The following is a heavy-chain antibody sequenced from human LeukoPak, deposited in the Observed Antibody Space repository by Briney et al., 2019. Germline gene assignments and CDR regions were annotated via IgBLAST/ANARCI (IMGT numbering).Heavy chain of an antibody. D-gene: IGHD5-18*01. Sequence: GGSLRLSCAASGFTFSSYGMHWVRQAPGKGLEWVSGISWNSGSIGYADSVKGRFTISRDNAKNSLYLQMNSLRAEDTALYYCEKDGGYSYGSDWYFDLWGRGTLVTVSS. J-gene: IGHJ2*01. CDR2: ISWNSGSI. V-gene: IGHV3-9*01. CDR3: EKDGGYSYGSDWYFDL. CDR1: GFTFSSYG.